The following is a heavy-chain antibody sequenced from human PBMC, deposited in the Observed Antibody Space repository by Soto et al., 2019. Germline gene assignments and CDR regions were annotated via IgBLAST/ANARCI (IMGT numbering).Heavy chain of an antibody. Sequence: ASETLSLTCAVSSGSISSSNWWSWVRQPPGKGLEWIGEIYHSGSTNYNPSLKSRVTISVDKSKNQFSLKLSSVTAADTAVYYCASSNWNYGTRAFDIWGQGTMVTVSS. J-gene: IGHJ3*02. D-gene: IGHD1-7*01. CDR2: IYHSGST. V-gene: IGHV4-4*02. CDR3: ASSNWNYGTRAFDI. CDR1: SGSISSSNW.